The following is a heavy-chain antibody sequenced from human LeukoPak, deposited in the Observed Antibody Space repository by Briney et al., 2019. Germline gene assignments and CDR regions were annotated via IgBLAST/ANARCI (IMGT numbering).Heavy chain of an antibody. J-gene: IGHJ3*02. Sequence: PGGSLRLSCAASGFTFSSYSMNWVRQAPGKGLEWVSYISSSSSTIYYADSVKGRFTISRDNAKNSLYLQMNSLRAEDTAVYYCASKLRYFDWLSSDPGAFDIWGQGTMVTVSS. D-gene: IGHD3-9*01. V-gene: IGHV3-48*01. CDR1: GFTFSSYS. CDR3: ASKLRYFDWLSSDPGAFDI. CDR2: ISSSSSTI.